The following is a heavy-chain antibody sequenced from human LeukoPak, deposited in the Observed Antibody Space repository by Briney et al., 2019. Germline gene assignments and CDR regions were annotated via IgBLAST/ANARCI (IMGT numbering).Heavy chain of an antibody. V-gene: IGHV3-23*01. CDR1: GFTFSSYA. CDR3: AKETLAGFDY. Sequence: GSLRLSCAASGFTFSSYAMTWVRQAPGKGLEWVSVISGSGDSMYYADSVKGRFTISRDNSKNTLYLQMNSLRAEDTAVYYCAKETLAGFDYWGQGTLVTVSS. J-gene: IGHJ4*02. CDR2: ISGSGDSM.